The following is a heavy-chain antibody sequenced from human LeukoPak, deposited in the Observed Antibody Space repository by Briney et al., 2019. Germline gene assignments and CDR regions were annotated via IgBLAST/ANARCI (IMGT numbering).Heavy chain of an antibody. CDR3: AREGTAGTNLNWFDP. CDR1: GFTFSSYS. Sequence: GGSLRLSCAVSGFTFSSYSMNWVRQAPGKGLEWVSSISSSSSYIYYADSVKGRFTISRDNAKNSLYLQMNSLRAEDTAVYYCAREGTAGTNLNWFDPWGQGTLVTVSS. D-gene: IGHD1-1*01. CDR2: ISSSSSYI. J-gene: IGHJ5*02. V-gene: IGHV3-21*01.